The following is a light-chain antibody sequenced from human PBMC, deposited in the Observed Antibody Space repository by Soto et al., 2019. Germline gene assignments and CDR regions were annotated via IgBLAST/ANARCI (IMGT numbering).Light chain of an antibody. J-gene: IGLJ3*02. CDR3: QVWDISSGHVV. V-gene: IGLV3-21*01. Sequence: SYELTQPPSVSVAPGKKASVACGGSTIGSKSVHWYQKKSGQAPVLVMYYDSDRPSGIPERFSGSNSGNTATLTISRVEAGDEADYYCQVWDISSGHVVFGGGNKLTVL. CDR2: YDS. CDR1: TIGSKS.